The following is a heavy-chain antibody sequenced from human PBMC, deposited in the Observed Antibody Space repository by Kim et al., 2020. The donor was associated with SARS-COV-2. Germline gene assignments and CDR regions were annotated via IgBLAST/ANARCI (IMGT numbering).Heavy chain of an antibody. CDR1: GYTFTGYY. CDR2: INPNSGGT. J-gene: IGHJ4*02. V-gene: IGHV1-2*02. CDR3: ARDFTYFGSGRFMRY. D-gene: IGHD3-10*01. Sequence: ASVKVSCKASGYTFTGYYMHWVRQAPGQGLEWMGWINPNSGGTNYAQKFQGRVTMTRDTSISTAYMELSRLRSDDTAVYYCARDFTYFGSGRFMRYWGQGTLVTVSS.